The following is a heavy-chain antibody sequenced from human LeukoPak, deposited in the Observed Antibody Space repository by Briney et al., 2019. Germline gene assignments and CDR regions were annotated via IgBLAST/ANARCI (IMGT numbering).Heavy chain of an antibody. J-gene: IGHJ4*02. Sequence: GGSPRLSCAASGFTFSSYAMSWVRQAPGKGLEWVSAISGSGGSTYYADSVKGRFTISRDNSKNTLYLQMNSLRAEDTAVYYCAKDTYYYGSGSSTDYWGQGTLVTVSS. CDR1: GFTFSSYA. D-gene: IGHD3-10*01. CDR2: ISGSGGST. CDR3: AKDTYYYGSGSSTDY. V-gene: IGHV3-23*01.